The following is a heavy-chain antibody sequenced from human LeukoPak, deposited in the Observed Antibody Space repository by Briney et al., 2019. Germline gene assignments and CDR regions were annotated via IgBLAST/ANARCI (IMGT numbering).Heavy chain of an antibody. CDR3: ARVTDWNDLDY. V-gene: IGHV4-38-2*02. J-gene: IGHJ4*02. D-gene: IGHD1-1*01. CDR2: IYHSGST. Sequence: SETLSLTCTVSGYSISSGYYWGWIRQPPGKGLEWIGGIYHSGSTYYNPSLKSRVTLSVDTSRNQFSPNLNSVTPADTAVYYCARVTDWNDLDYWGQGTLVTVSS. CDR1: GYSISSGYY.